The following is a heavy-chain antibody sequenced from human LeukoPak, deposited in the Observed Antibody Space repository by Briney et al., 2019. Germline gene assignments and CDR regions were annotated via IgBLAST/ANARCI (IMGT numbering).Heavy chain of an antibody. D-gene: IGHD3-16*01. J-gene: IGHJ4*02. CDR3: ARFTFYTQPYYSDY. V-gene: IGHV4-39*07. Sequence: SETLSLTCTVSGGSISSSSYYWGWIRQPPGKGLEWIGSIYYSGSTYYNPSLKSRVTISVDTSKNQFSLKLSSVTAADTAVYYCARFTFYTQPYYSDYWGQGTLVTVSS. CDR1: GGSISSSSYY. CDR2: IYYSGST.